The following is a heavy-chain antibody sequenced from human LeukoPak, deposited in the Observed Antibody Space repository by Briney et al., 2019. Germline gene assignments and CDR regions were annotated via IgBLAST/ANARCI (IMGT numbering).Heavy chain of an antibody. J-gene: IGHJ4*02. Sequence: PSETLSLTCTVSGGSVSSSSYYWGWIRQPPGKGLEWIGSIYYSGSTYYNPSLKSRVTISVDTSKNQFSLKLSSVTAADTAVYYCASLSPDTAMVNFDYWGQGTLVTVSS. D-gene: IGHD5-18*01. CDR3: ASLSPDTAMVNFDY. CDR2: IYYSGST. CDR1: GGSVSSSSYY. V-gene: IGHV4-39*01.